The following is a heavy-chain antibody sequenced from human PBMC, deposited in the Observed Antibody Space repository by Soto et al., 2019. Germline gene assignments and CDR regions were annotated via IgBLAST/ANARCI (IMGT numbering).Heavy chain of an antibody. V-gene: IGHV4-59*08. D-gene: IGHD2-2*01. CDR1: GGSISSYY. CDR2: IYYSGST. Sequence: PSETLSLTCTVSGGSISSYYWSWIRQPPGKGLEWIGYIYYSGSTNYNPSLKSRVTISVDTSKNQFSLKLSSVTAADTAVYYCASSIVVVPAAMVSLDDWGQGTLVTVSS. J-gene: IGHJ4*02. CDR3: ASSIVVVPAAMVSLDD.